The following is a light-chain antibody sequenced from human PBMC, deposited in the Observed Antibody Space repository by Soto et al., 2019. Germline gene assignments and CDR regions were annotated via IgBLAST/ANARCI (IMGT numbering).Light chain of an antibody. CDR2: EVS. V-gene: IGLV2-8*01. CDR3: SSYAGSYLWV. CDR1: SSDVGNYKY. J-gene: IGLJ3*02. Sequence: QSALTQSPSASGSPGQSVTISCTGTSSDVGNYKYVSWYQQHPGKAPKLMIYEVSKRPSGVPDRFSGSKSGNTASLTVSGLQVEDEADYYCSSYAGSYLWVFGGGTKLTVL.